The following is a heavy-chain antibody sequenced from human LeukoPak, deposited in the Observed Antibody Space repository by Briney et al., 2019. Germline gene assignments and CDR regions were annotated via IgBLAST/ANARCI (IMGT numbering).Heavy chain of an antibody. CDR3: ARFEKFYDSSVHYLDY. Sequence: SETLSLTCTVSGGSISNYFWTRIRQPPGKGLDWIGCTHSSGNTNYNPSLKSRVTMSVDTSKNQFSLKLTSVTAADTAIYYCARFEKFYDSSVHYLDYWGQGTLVTVSS. CDR2: THSSGNT. J-gene: IGHJ4*02. CDR1: GGSISNYF. V-gene: IGHV4-59*01. D-gene: IGHD3-22*01.